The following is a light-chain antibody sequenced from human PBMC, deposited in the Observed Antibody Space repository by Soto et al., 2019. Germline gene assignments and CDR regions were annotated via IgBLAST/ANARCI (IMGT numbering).Light chain of an antibody. CDR1: SSDIGAYNF. V-gene: IGLV2-14*03. J-gene: IGLJ2*01. Sequence: QSALTQPASVSGSPGQSITISCTGTSSDIGAYNFVSWYQQHPGKAPKLMLYVVNIRPSGVSNRFSGSKSGNTASLTISGLQAEDEADYYCTSWTTSTTMIFGGGTKVTVL. CDR3: TSWTTSTTMI. CDR2: VVN.